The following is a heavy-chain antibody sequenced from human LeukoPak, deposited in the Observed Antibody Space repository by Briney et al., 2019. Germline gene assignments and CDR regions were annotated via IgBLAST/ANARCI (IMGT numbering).Heavy chain of an antibody. J-gene: IGHJ6*01. D-gene: IGHD4-23*01. CDR3: ASLSYGSNSFVKAIRNSHYYDMDV. Sequence: GGSLRLSCAASGFTFSNYAMHWVRQAPGKGLEWVAVISYDGRNKYFADFVKGRFTISRDNSKNTVSLQMNSLRTEDTAVYYCASLSYGSNSFVKAIRNSHYYDMDVWGQGTAVTVSP. CDR1: GFTFSNYA. CDR2: ISYDGRNK. V-gene: IGHV3-30*03.